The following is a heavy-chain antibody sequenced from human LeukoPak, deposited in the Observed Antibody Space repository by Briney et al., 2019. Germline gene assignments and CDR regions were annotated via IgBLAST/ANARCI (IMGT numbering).Heavy chain of an antibody. V-gene: IGHV4-39*01. CDR2: IYYSGST. J-gene: IGHJ3*02. CDR1: GGSISSSSYY. D-gene: IGHD2-15*01. CDR3: AGLAIIVVVVADDAFDI. Sequence: SETLSLTCTVSGGSISSSSYYWGWIRQPPGKGLEWIGSIYYSGSTYYNPSLKSRVTISVDTSKNQFSLKLSSVTAADTAVYYCAGLAIIVVVVADDAFDIWGQGTMVTVSS.